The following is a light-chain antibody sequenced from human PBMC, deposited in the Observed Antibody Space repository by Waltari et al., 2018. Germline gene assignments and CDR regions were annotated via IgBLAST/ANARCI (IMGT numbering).Light chain of an antibody. V-gene: IGLV2-23*01. CDR2: EDS. CDR1: RSDVGSYNL. Sequence: QSALTQPASVSVSPGQSITIPCTGTRSDVGSYNLVSWYQEHPGKAPKLMIYEDSKRPSGVSNRFSGSKSGNTASLTISGLQAEDEADYYCCSYAGSFTLVFGGGTKLTVL. CDR3: CSYAGSFTLV. J-gene: IGLJ2*01.